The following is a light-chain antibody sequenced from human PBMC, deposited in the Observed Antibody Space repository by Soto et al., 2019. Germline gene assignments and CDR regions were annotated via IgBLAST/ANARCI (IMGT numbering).Light chain of an antibody. CDR3: QQYNSWLWT. Sequence: EIVLTQSPGTLSLSPGSGATLSGRASQSVSSKLAWYQQKPGQAPRLLIYGASTRATGIPARFSGSGSGTEFTLIISSLQPEDSAVYYCQQYNSWLWTFGQGTKVDI. J-gene: IGKJ1*01. CDR2: GAS. CDR1: QSVSSK. V-gene: IGKV3-15*01.